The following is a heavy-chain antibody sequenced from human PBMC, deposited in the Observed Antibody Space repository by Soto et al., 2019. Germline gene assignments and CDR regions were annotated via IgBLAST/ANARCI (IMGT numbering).Heavy chain of an antibody. D-gene: IGHD2-21*02. J-gene: IGHJ5*01. Sequence: QVQLVQSGAEVRKPGSSPRVSCKSSGATFSTTGISWVRQAPGQGLEGMGGIIPLFGTPKYARKFQGRVSITAEESTNTVYMELNSLRPDDAAVYYCARASPVICGGDPCYRLDSSFDSWGQGSLVIVSS. CDR3: ARASPVICGGDPCYRLDSSFDS. V-gene: IGHV1-69*01. CDR2: IIPLFGTP. CDR1: GATFSTTG.